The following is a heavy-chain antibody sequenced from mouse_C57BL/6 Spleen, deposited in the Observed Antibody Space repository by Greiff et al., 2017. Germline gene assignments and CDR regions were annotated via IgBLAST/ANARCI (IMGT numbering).Heavy chain of an antibody. J-gene: IGHJ1*03. Sequence: VQLQQSVAELVRPGASVKLSCTASGFNIKNTYMHWVKQRTEQGLEWIGRIDPEDGETKYAPKFQGKATITADTSSNTAYLQLSSLTSEDTAVYYCARSGYYGSSYPHWYFDVWGTGTTVTVSS. CDR2: IDPEDGET. CDR1: GFNIKNTY. V-gene: IGHV14-2*01. CDR3: ARSGYYGSSYPHWYFDV. D-gene: IGHD1-1*01.